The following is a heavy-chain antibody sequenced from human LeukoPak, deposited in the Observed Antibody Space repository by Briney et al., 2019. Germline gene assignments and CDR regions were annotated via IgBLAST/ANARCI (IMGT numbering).Heavy chain of an antibody. Sequence: PGGSLRLSCAASGFTFSSFAMSWVRQAPGKGLEWFSTIVGSGDSTYYADSVKGRFTISRDNSKNTLYLQMNSLRAEDTAVYYCANTYSSSWYPLFDSWGQGTLVTVSS. CDR3: ANTYSSSWYPLFDS. J-gene: IGHJ4*02. D-gene: IGHD6-13*01. CDR1: GFTFSSFA. V-gene: IGHV3-23*01. CDR2: IVGSGDST.